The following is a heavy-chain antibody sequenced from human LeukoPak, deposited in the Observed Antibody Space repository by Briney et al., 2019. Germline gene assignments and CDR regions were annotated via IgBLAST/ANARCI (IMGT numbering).Heavy chain of an antibody. J-gene: IGHJ4*02. Sequence: PGGSLRLSCAASGFTFSSYAMSWVRQAPGKGLEWVSAISGSGGSTYYADSVKGRFTISRDNSKNTLYLQMNSLRAEDTAVYYCARGPRYSSSHLDYWGQGTLVTVSS. CDR2: ISGSGGST. CDR3: ARGPRYSSSHLDY. D-gene: IGHD6-13*01. V-gene: IGHV3-23*01. CDR1: GFTFSSYA.